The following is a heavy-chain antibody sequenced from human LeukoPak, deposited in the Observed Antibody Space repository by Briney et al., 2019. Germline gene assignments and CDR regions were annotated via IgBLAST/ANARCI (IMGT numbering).Heavy chain of an antibody. CDR1: GYSFTSYW. CDR3: AIQNMAITDAFDI. CDR2: IYSGDSDT. Sequence: GASLKTSCKGSGYSFTSYWIGWVRQMPGKGLEWMGIIYSGDSDTRYSPSFQGQVTISADQFISTAYLQWSSLKGSDTAMYYCAIQNMAITDAFDIWGQGTMVTVSS. J-gene: IGHJ3*02. V-gene: IGHV5-51*01. D-gene: IGHD4/OR15-4a*01.